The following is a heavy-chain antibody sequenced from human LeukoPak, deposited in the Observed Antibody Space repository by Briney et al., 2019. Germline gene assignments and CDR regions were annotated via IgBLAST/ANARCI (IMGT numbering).Heavy chain of an antibody. V-gene: IGHV3-73*01. CDR3: TRSSVDY. J-gene: IGHJ4*02. CDR2: IRSKANNYAT. CDR1: GFTFSGSA. Sequence: GGSLRLSCAASGFTFSGSAMHWLRQASGKGLEWVGRIRSKANNYATAYAASVKGRFTISRDDSKNTAYLQMNNLKTEDTAVYYCTRSSVDYWGQGTLVTVSS.